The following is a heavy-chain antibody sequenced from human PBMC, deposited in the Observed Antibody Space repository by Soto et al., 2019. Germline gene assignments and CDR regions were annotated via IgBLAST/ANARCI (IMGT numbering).Heavy chain of an antibody. CDR1: GGSISSGGYY. D-gene: IGHD5-12*01. CDR3: ARDQRWLRSFYYYGMDV. J-gene: IGHJ6*02. V-gene: IGHV4-31*03. CDR2: IYYSGGT. Sequence: SETLSLTCTVSGGSISSGGYYWSWIRQHPGKGLEWIGYIYYSGGTYYNPSLKSRVTISVDTSKNQFSLKLSSVTAADTAVYYCARDQRWLRSFYYYGMDVWGQGTTVTVSS.